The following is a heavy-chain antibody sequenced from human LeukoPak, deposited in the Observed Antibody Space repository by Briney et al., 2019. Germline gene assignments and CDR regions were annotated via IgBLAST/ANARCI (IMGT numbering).Heavy chain of an antibody. CDR3: ARSQYSSGWDFHY. J-gene: IGHJ4*02. CDR2: IIPIFGTA. D-gene: IGHD6-19*01. CDR1: GGTFSSYA. V-gene: IGHV1-69*05. Sequence: SVKVSCKASGGTFSSYAISWVRQAPGQGLEWMGRIIPIFGTANYAQKFQGRVTITTNESTSTAYMELSSLRSEDTAVYYCARSQYSSGWDFHYWGQGTLVTVSS.